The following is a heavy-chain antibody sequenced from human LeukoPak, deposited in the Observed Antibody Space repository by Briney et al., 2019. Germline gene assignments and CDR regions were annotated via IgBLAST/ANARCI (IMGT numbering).Heavy chain of an antibody. CDR3: AGGFGSSWYYFGY. J-gene: IGHJ4*02. CDR2: VHDSGST. CDR1: GGSISSYY. D-gene: IGHD6-13*01. V-gene: IGHV4-59*08. Sequence: SETLSLTCTVSGGSISSYYWSWIRQPPGKGLEWIGYVHDSGSTNYNPSLKSRVTISVDTSKKQFSLKLSSVTAADTAVYYCAGGFGSSWYYFGYWGQGTLVTASS.